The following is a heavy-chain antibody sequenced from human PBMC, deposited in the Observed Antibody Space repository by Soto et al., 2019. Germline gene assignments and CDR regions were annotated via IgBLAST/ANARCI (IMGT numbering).Heavy chain of an antibody. D-gene: IGHD6-13*01. V-gene: IGHV4-39*01. CDR3: ARQPIASAESNHNWFDP. J-gene: IGHJ5*02. Sequence: LSLTCTVSGGSISSSSYYWGWIRQPPGKGLEWIGSIYYSGSTYYNPSLKSRVTISVDTSKNQFSLKLSSVTAADTAVYYCARQPIASAESNHNWFDPWGQGTMVTVYS. CDR1: GGSISSSSYY. CDR2: IYYSGST.